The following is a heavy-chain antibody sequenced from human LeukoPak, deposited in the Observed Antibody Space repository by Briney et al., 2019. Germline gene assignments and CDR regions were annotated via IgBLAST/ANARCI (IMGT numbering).Heavy chain of an antibody. CDR2: INHSGST. Sequence: PSETLSLTCAVYGGSFSGYYWSWIRQPPGKGLEWIGEINHSGSTNYNPSLKSRVTISVDTSKNQFSLKLSSVTAADTAVYYCARDVERSSGGGNYWGQGTLVTVSS. D-gene: IGHD6-19*01. CDR1: GGSFSGYY. J-gene: IGHJ4*02. CDR3: ARDVERSSGGGNY. V-gene: IGHV4-34*01.